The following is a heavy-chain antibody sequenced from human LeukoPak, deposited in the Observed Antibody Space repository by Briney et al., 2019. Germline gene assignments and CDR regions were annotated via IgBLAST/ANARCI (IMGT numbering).Heavy chain of an antibody. CDR2: INPNSGGT. J-gene: IGHJ4*02. Sequence: GASVKVSCKASGYTFTGYYIHWVRQAPGQGLEWMGWINPNSGGTNYAQKFQGRVTMTRDTSISTAYMELSRLRSDDTAVYYCAREKLYYDFWSGSTERTYFDYWGQGTLVTVSS. CDR1: GYTFTGYY. CDR3: AREKLYYDFWSGSTERTYFDY. D-gene: IGHD3-3*01. V-gene: IGHV1-2*02.